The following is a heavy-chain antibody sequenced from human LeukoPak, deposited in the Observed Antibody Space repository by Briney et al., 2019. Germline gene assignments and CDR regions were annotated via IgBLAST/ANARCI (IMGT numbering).Heavy chain of an antibody. D-gene: IGHD5-12*01. Sequence: SKTLSLTCTVSGGSIGSSSYYWGWIRQPPGKGLECIGSIYYSGSTYYNPSLKSRVTISVDTSKNQFSLKLSSVTAADTAVYYCARARSRLYYFDYWGQGKLVTVSS. CDR3: ARARSRLYYFDY. J-gene: IGHJ4*02. CDR2: IYYSGST. V-gene: IGHV4-39*01. CDR1: GGSIGSSSYY.